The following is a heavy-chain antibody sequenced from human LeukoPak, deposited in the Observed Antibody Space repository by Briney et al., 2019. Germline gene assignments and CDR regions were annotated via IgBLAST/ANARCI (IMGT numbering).Heavy chain of an antibody. CDR2: INPNSGGT. CDR3: ARDARGYCSSTSCFKSLGY. V-gene: IGHV1-2*02. J-gene: IGHJ4*02. D-gene: IGHD2-2*01. CDR1: GYTFTGYC. Sequence: ASVKVSCKASGYTFTGYCMHWVRQAPGQGLEWMGWINPNSGGTNYAQKFQGRVTMTRDTSISTACMELSRLRSDDTAVYYCARDARGYCSSTSCFKSLGYWGQGTLVTVSS.